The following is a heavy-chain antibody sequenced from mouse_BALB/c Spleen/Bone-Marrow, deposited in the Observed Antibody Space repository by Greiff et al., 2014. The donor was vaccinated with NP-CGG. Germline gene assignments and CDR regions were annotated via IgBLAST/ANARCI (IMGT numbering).Heavy chain of an antibody. CDR3: AKDDYGRSRFAY. D-gene: IGHD1-1*01. Sequence: DVQLQESGPDLVKPSQSLSLTCTVTGYSITSGYSWHWIRQFPGNKLEWMGYIHYSGSTNYNPSLKSRISITRDTSKNQFFLQLNSVTTEDKATYYCAKDDYGRSRFAYWGQGTLVTVSA. CDR2: IHYSGST. CDR1: GYSITSGYS. J-gene: IGHJ3*01. V-gene: IGHV3-1*02.